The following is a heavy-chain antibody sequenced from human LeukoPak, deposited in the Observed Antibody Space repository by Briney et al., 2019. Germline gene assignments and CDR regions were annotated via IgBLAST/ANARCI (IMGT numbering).Heavy chain of an antibody. CDR1: GVSSSSSNSY. CDR2: IYYSGNT. V-gene: IGHV4-39*02. J-gene: IGHJ5*02. D-gene: IGHD3-10*01. CDR3: AREGLNMVRGVIPKEAWGWFDP. Sequence: SETLSLTCTVSGVSSSSSNSYWGWIRQPPGKGLEWIGGIYYSGNTYYNASLKSQVFISIDTSKNQFSLKLSSVTAADTAVYYCAREGLNMVRGVIPKEAWGWFDPWGQGTLVTVSS.